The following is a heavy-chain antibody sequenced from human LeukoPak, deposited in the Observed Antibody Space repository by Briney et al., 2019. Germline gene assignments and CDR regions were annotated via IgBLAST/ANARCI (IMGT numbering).Heavy chain of an antibody. CDR3: AKDAARTTGTTALYYYGMDV. CDR2: ISGSGGST. J-gene: IGHJ6*02. D-gene: IGHD1-1*01. V-gene: IGHV3-23*01. Sequence: GGSLRLSCAASGFTFSSYAMSWVRQAPGKGLEWVSAISGSGGSTYYADSVKGRFTISRDNSKNTLYLQMNSLRVEDTAVYYCAKDAARTTGTTALYYYGMDVWGQGTTVTVSS. CDR1: GFTFSSYA.